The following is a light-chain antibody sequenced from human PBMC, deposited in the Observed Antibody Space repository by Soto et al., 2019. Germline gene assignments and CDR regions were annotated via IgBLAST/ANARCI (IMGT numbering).Light chain of an antibody. J-gene: IGKJ1*01. V-gene: IGKV3-15*01. Sequence: ETVMTQSPATLSLSPDERATLSCRASQSVSSALAWYQQKPGLPPRLLIYDASTRATGIPARFSGSGSGTDFTLTISSLQSQDFAVYYCQQYNKWPRTFGQGTKVDIK. CDR3: QQYNKWPRT. CDR1: QSVSSA. CDR2: DAS.